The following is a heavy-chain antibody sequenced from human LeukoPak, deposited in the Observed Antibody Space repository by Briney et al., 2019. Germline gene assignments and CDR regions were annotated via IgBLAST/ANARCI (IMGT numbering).Heavy chain of an antibody. CDR3: ARGGADVVVVAATRYYYYMDV. CDR1: GGSISSSSYY. J-gene: IGHJ6*03. Sequence: PSETLSLTCTVSGGSISSSSYYWGWIRQPPGKGLEWIGEINHSGSTNYNPSLKSRVTISVDTSKNQFSLKLSSVTAADTAVYYCARGGADVVVVAATRYYYYMDVWGKGTTVTVSS. V-gene: IGHV4-39*07. D-gene: IGHD2-15*01. CDR2: INHSGST.